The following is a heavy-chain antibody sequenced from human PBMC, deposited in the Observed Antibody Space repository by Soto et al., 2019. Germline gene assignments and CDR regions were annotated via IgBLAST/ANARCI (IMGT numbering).Heavy chain of an antibody. CDR2: IFSNDEK. D-gene: IGHD3-22*01. Sequence: QVTLKESGPVLVNPTETLTLTCTVSGFSLSNARMGVSWIRQPPGKALEWLAHIFSNDEKSYSTSLKSRLTISKDTSKSQVVLTMTNMDPVDTATYYCARTTYYYDSSGYYELYYFDYWGQGTLVTVSS. CDR3: ARTTYYYDSSGYYELYYFDY. CDR1: GFSLSNARMG. J-gene: IGHJ4*02. V-gene: IGHV2-26*01.